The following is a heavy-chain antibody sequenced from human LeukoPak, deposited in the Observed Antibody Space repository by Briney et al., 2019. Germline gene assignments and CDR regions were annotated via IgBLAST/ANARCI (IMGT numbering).Heavy chain of an antibody. J-gene: IGHJ4*02. Sequence: ASVKVSCKASGYTFTGYYMHWVRQAPGQGLEGMGRINPNSGGTNYAQKFQGRVTMTRDTSISTAYMELSRLRSDDTAVYYCARPYSSGWKLYYFDYWGQGTLVTVSS. V-gene: IGHV1-2*06. D-gene: IGHD6-19*01. CDR3: ARPYSSGWKLYYFDY. CDR2: INPNSGGT. CDR1: GYTFTGYY.